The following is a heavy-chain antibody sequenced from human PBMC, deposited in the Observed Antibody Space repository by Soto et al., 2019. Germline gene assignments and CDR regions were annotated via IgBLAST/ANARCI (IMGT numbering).Heavy chain of an antibody. Sequence: QVQLVQSGGGVVQPGRSLRLSCAASGFNFNTYFMHWVRQAPGKGLEWVAMIFPNGRDKEYADSVKGRFTITSDNSNNTMYQQMVSLTPDDKAVDYSARDDEHGTNCELAYWGQGALVTVSS. CDR1: GFNFNTYF. J-gene: IGHJ4*02. CDR2: IFPNGRDK. D-gene: IGHD2-21*01. V-gene: IGHV3-30*03. CDR3: ARDDEHGTNCELAY.